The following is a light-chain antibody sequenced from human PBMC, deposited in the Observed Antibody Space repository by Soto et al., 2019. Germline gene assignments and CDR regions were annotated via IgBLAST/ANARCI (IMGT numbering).Light chain of an antibody. CDR1: QSISSW. J-gene: IGKJ3*01. CDR3: QQYNSYSSFT. Sequence: DIQMTQSPSTLSASVGDRVTITCRASQSISSWLAWYQQKPGKAPKLLIYKASSLESGVPSRFSGSGSGTEFTLTISSLQPDDFATYFCQQYNSYSSFTFCPGTKVDIK. V-gene: IGKV1-5*03. CDR2: KAS.